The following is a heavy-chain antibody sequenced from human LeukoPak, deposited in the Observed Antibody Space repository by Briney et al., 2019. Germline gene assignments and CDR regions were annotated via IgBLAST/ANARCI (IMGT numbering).Heavy chain of an antibody. D-gene: IGHD3-10*01. V-gene: IGHV3-30*18. CDR3: AKMEDRLTLTRGVIIGGD. CDR2: LSYDGSNE. CDR1: GFTFSSYA. Sequence: GGSLRLSCAASGFTFSSYAMHCVRQAPGKGLEWVAVLSYDGSNEYYADSVKGRFTISRDNTKNTLDLQMNSLRAEDTAVYYCAKMEDRLTLTRGVIIGGDWGQGTLVTVSS. J-gene: IGHJ4*02.